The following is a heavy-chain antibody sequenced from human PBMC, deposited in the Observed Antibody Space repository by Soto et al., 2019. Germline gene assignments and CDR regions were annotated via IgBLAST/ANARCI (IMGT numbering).Heavy chain of an antibody. CDR3: VRELGLAY. V-gene: IGHV3-7*03. CDR2: IHKDGSQK. CDR1: GVNLGNYW. D-gene: IGHD7-27*01. Sequence: GGSQSLCSAASGVNLGNYWTPWVRHATGKGLEWVANIHKDGSQKNYVDSVKGRFTIARDNGQNSLSLQINSLRVEDTAVYYCVRELGLAYWGQGALVTGSS. J-gene: IGHJ4*02.